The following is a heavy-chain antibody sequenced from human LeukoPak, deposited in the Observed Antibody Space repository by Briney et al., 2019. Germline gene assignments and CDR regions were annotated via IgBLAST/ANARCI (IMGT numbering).Heavy chain of an antibody. D-gene: IGHD6-13*01. Sequence: PSQTLSLTCAVSGGSISSGGYSWSWIRQPPGKGLEWIGYIYHSGSTYYNPSLKSRVTISVDRSKNQFSLKLSSVTAADTAVYYCARGRQQLGSPKSGVDYWGQGTLVTVSS. J-gene: IGHJ4*02. CDR1: GGSISSGGYS. V-gene: IGHV4-30-2*01. CDR2: IYHSGST. CDR3: ARGRQQLGSPKSGVDY.